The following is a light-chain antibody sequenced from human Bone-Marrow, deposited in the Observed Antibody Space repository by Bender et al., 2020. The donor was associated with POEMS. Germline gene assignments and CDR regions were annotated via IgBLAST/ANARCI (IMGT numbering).Light chain of an antibody. CDR1: NLGSKS. J-gene: IGLJ1*01. V-gene: IGLV3-21*03. CDR3: QVWLSGGDHLFV. CDR2: DDS. Sequence: SHVLTQPPSVSVAPGKTARITCGGNNLGSKSVHWYQQKPGQAPILVLYDDSDRPSGIPERFSGSNSGNTATLTISKVEAGDEADYYCQVWLSGGDHLFVFGTGTTVTVL.